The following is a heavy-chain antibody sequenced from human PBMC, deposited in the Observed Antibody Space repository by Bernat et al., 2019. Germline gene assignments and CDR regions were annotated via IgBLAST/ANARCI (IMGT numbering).Heavy chain of an antibody. Sequence: EVQLVESGGGLVKPGGSLRLSCAASGFTFSSYSMNWVRQAPGKGLEWVSSISSSSSYIYYADSVKGRFTISRDNAKNSLYLQMNSLRAEDTAVYYCARMPSGYSSGWPDLYYYYGMDVWGQGTTVTVSS. D-gene: IGHD6-19*01. CDR1: GFTFSSYS. J-gene: IGHJ6*02. CDR2: ISSSSSYI. V-gene: IGHV3-21*01. CDR3: ARMPSGYSSGWPDLYYYYGMDV.